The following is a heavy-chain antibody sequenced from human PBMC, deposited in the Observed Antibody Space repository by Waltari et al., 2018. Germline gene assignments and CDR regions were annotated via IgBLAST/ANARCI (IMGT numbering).Heavy chain of an antibody. D-gene: IGHD2-21*01. CDR1: GYSISSGYY. J-gene: IGHJ4*02. CDR3: ARAGGSPNLAYCGGDCYFFDY. V-gene: IGHV4-38-2*02. CDR2: IDHSGST. Sequence: QVQLQESGPGLVKPSETLSLTCTVSGYSISSGYYWGWIRQPPGKGLEWIGSIDHSGSTYYNPSLKSRVTISVDTSKNQFSLKLSSVTAADTAVYYCARAGGSPNLAYCGGDCYFFDYWGQGTLVTVSS.